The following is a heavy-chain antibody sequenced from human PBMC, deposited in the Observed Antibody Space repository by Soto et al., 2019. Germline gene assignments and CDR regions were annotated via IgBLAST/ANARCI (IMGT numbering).Heavy chain of an antibody. D-gene: IGHD6-19*01. CDR2: IIPIFGTA. J-gene: IGHJ4*02. V-gene: IGHV1-69*12. CDR3: ASGSSSGWSSLDY. CDR1: GGTFSSYA. Sequence: QVQLVQSGAEVQKPGSSVKVSCKASGGTFSSYAISWVRQAPGQGLEWMGGIIPIFGTANYAQKFQGRVTITADESTSTADMELRSLRSEDTAVYYWASGSSSGWSSLDYWGQGNLVNVAS.